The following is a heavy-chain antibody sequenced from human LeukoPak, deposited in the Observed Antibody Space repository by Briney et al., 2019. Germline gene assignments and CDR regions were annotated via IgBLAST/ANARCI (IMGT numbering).Heavy chain of an antibody. J-gene: IGHJ6*02. CDR1: GGTFSSYA. D-gene: IGHD3-3*01. Sequence: GASVKVSCKASGGTFSSYAISWVRQAPGQGLEWMGGIIPIFGTANYAQKFQGRVTITPDESTSTAYMELSSLRSEDTAVYYCARARTIFGVVAAVTYYYGMDVWGQGTTVTVSS. CDR2: IIPIFGTA. CDR3: ARARTIFGVVAAVTYYYGMDV. V-gene: IGHV1-69*13.